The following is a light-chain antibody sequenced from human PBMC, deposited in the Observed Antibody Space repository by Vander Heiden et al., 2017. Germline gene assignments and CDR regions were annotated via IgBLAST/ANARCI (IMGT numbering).Light chain of an antibody. CDR1: QSISSY. CDR3: QQSYSTRLT. CDR2: AAS. Sequence: DIQMTQSPSSLSASVGDRVTITCRASQSISSYLNWYQQKPGKAPKLLNYAASSLQSGVPSRVSGSGSGTDFTLTISSLQPEDFATYYCQQSYSTRLTFGGGTKVEIK. V-gene: IGKV1-39*01. J-gene: IGKJ4*01.